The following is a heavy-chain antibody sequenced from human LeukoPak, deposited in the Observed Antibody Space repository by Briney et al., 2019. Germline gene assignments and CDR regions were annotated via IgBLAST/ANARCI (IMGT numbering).Heavy chain of an antibody. CDR1: GFTFSSYS. J-gene: IGHJ4*02. CDR2: ISSSSSTT. CDR3: ARAGYYGDYG. V-gene: IGHV3-48*01. Sequence: GGSLRLSCAASGFTFSSYSMNWVRQAPGKGLEWVSYISSSSSTTYYADSVKGRFTISRDNSKNTLYLQMNSLRAEDTAVYYCARAGYYGDYGWGQGTLVTVSS. D-gene: IGHD4-17*01.